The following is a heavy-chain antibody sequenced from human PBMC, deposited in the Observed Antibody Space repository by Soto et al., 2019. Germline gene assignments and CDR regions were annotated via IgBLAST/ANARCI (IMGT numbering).Heavy chain of an antibody. J-gene: IGHJ4*02. CDR2: MNTNNGYT. CDR1: GYTFTYYD. D-gene: IGHD7-27*01. Sequence: QVQLVQSGAEVKKPGASVKVSCKASGYTFTYYDINWFRQATGQGLEWMGWMNTNNGYTGYAQNFQGRVTMTRSTSISTAYMELSTLRSEDTAVYYCAKGPRNWGVDYWGQGTLVTVSS. CDR3: AKGPRNWGVDY. V-gene: IGHV1-8*01.